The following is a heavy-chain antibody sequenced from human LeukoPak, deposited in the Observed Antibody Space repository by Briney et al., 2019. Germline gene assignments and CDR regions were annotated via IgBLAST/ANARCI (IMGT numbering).Heavy chain of an antibody. CDR1: GYSFSDHG. V-gene: IGHV1-18*01. D-gene: IGHD2/OR15-2a*01. J-gene: IGHJ4*02. Sequence: ASVKVSCKTSGYSFSDHGISWVRQAPGQGLEWMGWISPYNGDKKYAQKVQGRVTMTTDTSTTTAYMEVRSLRSDDTAVYYCARGLRGIRDYWGQGTVVTVSS. CDR3: ARGLRGIRDY. CDR2: ISPYNGDK.